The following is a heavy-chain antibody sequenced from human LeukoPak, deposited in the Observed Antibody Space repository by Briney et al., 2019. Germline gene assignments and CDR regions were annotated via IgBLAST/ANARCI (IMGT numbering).Heavy chain of an antibody. J-gene: IGHJ3*02. D-gene: IGHD5-18*01. CDR1: GYAFTSYY. V-gene: IGHV1-46*01. CDR3: AVAYSYGRDVFDI. Sequence: GASVNVSCKASGYAFTSYYIHWVRQAPGQGLEWMGLINPSGGSTSYAQKFQVRVTMTRDTSTSTVYMELRSLRSEDTAVYYCAVAYSYGRDVFDIWGQGTMVTVSS. CDR2: INPSGGST.